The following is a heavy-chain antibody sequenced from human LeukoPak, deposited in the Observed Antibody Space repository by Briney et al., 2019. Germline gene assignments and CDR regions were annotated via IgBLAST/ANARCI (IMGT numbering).Heavy chain of an antibody. CDR2: ISYDGSNK. J-gene: IGHJ5*02. CDR1: GFTFSSYA. D-gene: IGHD5-18*01. CDR3: AKKGDRFGYSYGLGTGVLRFDP. V-gene: IGHV3-30*04. Sequence: PGGSLRLSCAASGFTFSSYAMHWVRQAPGKGLEWVAVISYDGSNKYYADSVKGRFTISRDNSKNTLYLQMNSLRAEDTAVYYCAKKGDRFGYSYGLGTGVLRFDPWGQGTLVTVSS.